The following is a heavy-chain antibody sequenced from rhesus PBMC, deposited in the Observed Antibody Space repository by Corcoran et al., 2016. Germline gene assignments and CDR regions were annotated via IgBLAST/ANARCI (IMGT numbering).Heavy chain of an antibody. D-gene: IGHD2-21*01. Sequence: QVQLQESGPGVVKPSETLSLTCAVSGGSISRGYDWSWIRQLPGKGLEWVGYIYGSSGSTNYNPSLKNRVTISKDASKNQFSLKLSSVTAADTAVYYCARGRVVVVATIFDYWGQGVLVTVSS. J-gene: IGHJ4*01. CDR2: IYGSSGST. V-gene: IGHV4-76*01. CDR1: GGSISRGYD. CDR3: ARGRVVVVATIFDY.